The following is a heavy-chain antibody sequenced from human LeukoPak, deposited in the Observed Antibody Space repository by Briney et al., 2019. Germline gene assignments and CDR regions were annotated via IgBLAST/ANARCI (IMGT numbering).Heavy chain of an antibody. D-gene: IGHD2-8*02. CDR2: ISGSGGTT. Sequence: PGGSLRLSCAASGFTFSSYSMNWVRQAPGKGLEWVSSISGSGGTTNYADSVRGRFTVSRDSSDNTVYLQMNSLRAEDTAVYYCARDRSDDNWWYVGSHWGQGTLVTVSS. J-gene: IGHJ4*02. V-gene: IGHV3-23*01. CDR3: ARDRSDDNWWYVGSH. CDR1: GFTFSSYS.